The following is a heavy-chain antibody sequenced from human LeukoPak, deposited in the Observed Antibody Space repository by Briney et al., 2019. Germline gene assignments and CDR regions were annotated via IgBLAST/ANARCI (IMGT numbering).Heavy chain of an antibody. V-gene: IGHV1-69*05. CDR1: GGTFISYA. J-gene: IGHJ6*03. CDR3: ARAETAVRDGYRTPYYYYYMDV. CDR2: IIPIFGTA. D-gene: IGHD5-24*01. Sequence: ASVKVSCKASGGTFISYAISWVRQAPGQGLEWMGGIIPIFGTANYAQKFQGRVTITTDESTSTAYMELSSLRSEDTAVYYCARAETAVRDGYRTPYYYYYMDVWGKGTTVTVSS.